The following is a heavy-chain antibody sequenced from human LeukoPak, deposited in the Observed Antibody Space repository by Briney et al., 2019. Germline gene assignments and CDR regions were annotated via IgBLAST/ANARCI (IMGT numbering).Heavy chain of an antibody. J-gene: IGHJ5*02. CDR3: AKDSGCSSTRCYVNWFDP. V-gene: IGHV3-23*01. CDR1: GFSFSSYA. CDR2: ISGSGGST. D-gene: IGHD2-2*01. Sequence: GGSLRLSCAASGFSFSSYAMSWVRQAPGKGLEWVSAISGSGGSTYHADSVKGRFTISRDNSKNTLYLQMNSLRAEDTAVYYCAKDSGCSSTRCYVNWFDPWGQGTLVIVSS.